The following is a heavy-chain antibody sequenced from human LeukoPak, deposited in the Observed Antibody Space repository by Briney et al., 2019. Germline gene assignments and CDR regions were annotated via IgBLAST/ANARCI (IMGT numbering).Heavy chain of an antibody. Sequence: GGSLRLSCAASGFTFSSYAMHWVRQAPGKGLEYVSAISSNGGSTYYANSVKGRFTISRDNSKNTLYLQMGSLRAEDMAVYYCARGYCTNGVCYPFFDYWGQGTLVSVSS. J-gene: IGHJ4*02. CDR3: ARGYCTNGVCYPFFDY. CDR1: GFTFSSYA. CDR2: ISSNGGST. V-gene: IGHV3-64*01. D-gene: IGHD2-8*01.